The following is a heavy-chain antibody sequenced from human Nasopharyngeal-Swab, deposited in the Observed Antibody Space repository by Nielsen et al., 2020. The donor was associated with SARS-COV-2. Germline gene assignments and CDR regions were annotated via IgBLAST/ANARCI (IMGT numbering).Heavy chain of an antibody. CDR1: GYSFTNYG. D-gene: IGHD2-15*01. V-gene: IGHV7-4-1*02. J-gene: IGHJ5*02. Sequence: ASVKVSCKASGYSFTNYGVNWVRQAPGQGLEWMGWINTKTGNPTYARGFTGRFVFSLDTSVTTAYLQISSLEAEDTAVYYCARDGTHCSGGTCFDNWGQGTLVTVSS. CDR3: ARDGTHCSGGTCFDN. CDR2: INTKTGNP.